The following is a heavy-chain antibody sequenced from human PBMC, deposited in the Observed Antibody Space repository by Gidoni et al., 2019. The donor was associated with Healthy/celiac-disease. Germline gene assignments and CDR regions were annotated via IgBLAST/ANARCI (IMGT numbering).Heavy chain of an antibody. Sequence: EVQLVESGGGLVQPGGSLRLSCAASGFTFSSYWMGWVRQAPGKGLEWVANIKQDGSEKYYVDSVKGRFTISRDNAKNSLYLQMNSLRAEDTAVYYCAGSIAAAGTYYYYGMDVWGQGTTVTVSS. J-gene: IGHJ6*02. CDR3: AGSIAAAGTYYYYGMDV. CDR1: GFTFSSYW. D-gene: IGHD6-13*01. V-gene: IGHV3-7*01. CDR2: IKQDGSEK.